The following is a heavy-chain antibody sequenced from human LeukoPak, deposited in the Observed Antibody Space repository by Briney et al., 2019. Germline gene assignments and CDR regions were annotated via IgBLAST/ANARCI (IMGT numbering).Heavy chain of an antibody. D-gene: IGHD4-17*01. CDR3: ARDSDYGDLLTDAFDI. Sequence: SETLSLTCTVSGGSISSYYWSWIRQPPGKGLEWIGYIYYSGSTNYNPSLKSRVTISVDTSKNQFSLKLSSVTAADTAVYYCARDSDYGDLLTDAFDIWGQGTMVTVSS. J-gene: IGHJ3*02. V-gene: IGHV4-59*12. CDR2: IYYSGST. CDR1: GGSISSYY.